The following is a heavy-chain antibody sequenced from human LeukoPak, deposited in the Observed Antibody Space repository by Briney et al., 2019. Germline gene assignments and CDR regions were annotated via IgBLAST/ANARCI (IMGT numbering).Heavy chain of an antibody. CDR3: ASSYIYGDYVGNAFDI. V-gene: IGHV1-2*02. D-gene: IGHD4-17*01. Sequence: ASVKVSCKASGYTFTGYYMHWVRQAPGQGLEWMGWINPNSGGTNYAQKFQGRVTMTGDTSISTAYMELSRLRSDDTAVYYCASSYIYGDYVGNAFDIWGQGTMVTVSS. J-gene: IGHJ3*02. CDR1: GYTFTGYY. CDR2: INPNSGGT.